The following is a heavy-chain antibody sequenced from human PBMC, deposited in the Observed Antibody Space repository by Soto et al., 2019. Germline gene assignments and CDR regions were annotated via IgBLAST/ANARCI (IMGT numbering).Heavy chain of an antibody. Sequence: PSETLSVTCTVSGGSIGSYRGSWIRQPQGKGLGWIGYMYYSGSTTYNPSLKSRVTISLDTSKNQFSLKLSSVTAADTAVYYCAKEAKDRVYLALVATTIFDYWGQGTLVTVSS. V-gene: IGHV4-59*12. CDR1: GGSIGSYR. CDR2: MYYSGST. J-gene: IGHJ4*02. D-gene: IGHD5-12*01. CDR3: AKEAKDRVYLALVATTIFDY.